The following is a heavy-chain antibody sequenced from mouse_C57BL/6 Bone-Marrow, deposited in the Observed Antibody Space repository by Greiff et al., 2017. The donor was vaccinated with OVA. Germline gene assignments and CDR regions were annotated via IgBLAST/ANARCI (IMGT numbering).Heavy chain of an antibody. CDR3: ARLGDSSGYDY. CDR1: GYTFTSYW. J-gene: IGHJ2*01. Sequence: QVQLKQPGAELVRPGSSVKLSCKASGYTFTSYWMHWVKQRPIQGLEWIGNIDPSDSETHYNQKFKDKATLTVDKSSSTAYMQLSSLTSEDSAVYYCARLGDSSGYDYWGQGTTLTVSS. V-gene: IGHV1-52*01. CDR2: IDPSDSET. D-gene: IGHD3-2*02.